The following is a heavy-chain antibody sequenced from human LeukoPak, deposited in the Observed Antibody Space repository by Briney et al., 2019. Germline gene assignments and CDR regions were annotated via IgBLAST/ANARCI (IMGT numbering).Heavy chain of an antibody. J-gene: IGHJ4*02. V-gene: IGHV3-23*01. CDR2: ISGSGDLT. CDR3: AKGRGLLWFGEYLDY. D-gene: IGHD3-10*01. CDR1: GFTFSSYW. Sequence: GGSLRLSCAASGFTFSSYWMHWVRQAPGKGLEWVSIISGSGDLTYYADSVKGRFTISRDNSKNTLYLQMNTLRAEDTAIYYCAKGRGLLWFGEYLDYWGQGTLVTVSS.